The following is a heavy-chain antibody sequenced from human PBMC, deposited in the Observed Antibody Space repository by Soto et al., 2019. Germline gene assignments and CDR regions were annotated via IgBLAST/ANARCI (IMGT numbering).Heavy chain of an antibody. D-gene: IGHD6-19*01. CDR1: GGTLSTYT. Sequence: QGLLVQSGAEVKKPGSSVKVSCKAPGGTLSTYTLTWLRQAPGQGPEWMGRIIPALDVEDYAQQFEGRVTITADTSTSTAYMELHSIRSDETAVYYCAAVAGTSAFVGYFEYWGQGTLVTVAS. CDR3: AAVAGTSAFVGYFEY. CDR2: IIPALDVE. V-gene: IGHV1-69*02. J-gene: IGHJ4*02.